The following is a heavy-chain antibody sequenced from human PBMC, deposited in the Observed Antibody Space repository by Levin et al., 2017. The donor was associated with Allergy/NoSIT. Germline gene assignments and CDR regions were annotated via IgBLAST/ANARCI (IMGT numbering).Heavy chain of an antibody. CDR3: ATGGYCSGGSCYSDDN. CDR1: GFTFSSYD. CDR2: ISNDGSNK. V-gene: IGHV3-30*03. Sequence: PGGSLRLSCAASGFTFSSYDMHWVRQAPGKGLEWVAVISNDGSNKYYADSVKGRFTISRDNSKNTLYVQMNSLRAEDTAVYYCATGGYCSGGSCYSDDNWGQGTLVTVSS. D-gene: IGHD2-15*01. J-gene: IGHJ4*02.